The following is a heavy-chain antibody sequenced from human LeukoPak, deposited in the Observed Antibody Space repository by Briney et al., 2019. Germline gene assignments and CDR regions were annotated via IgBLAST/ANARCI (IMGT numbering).Heavy chain of an antibody. CDR1: GLTFSSCA. J-gene: IGHJ4*02. CDR3: AKDQSRVGASDPFDY. CDR2: TSGSGATT. Sequence: GGSLRLSCAASGLTFSSCAMTWVRQAPGKGLEWVSSTSGSGATTYYADSVKGRFTIPRDNSNNTVYLQMNSLRAEDTAVYYCAKDQSRVGASDPFDYWGQGMQVGVSS. V-gene: IGHV3-23*01. D-gene: IGHD1-26*01.